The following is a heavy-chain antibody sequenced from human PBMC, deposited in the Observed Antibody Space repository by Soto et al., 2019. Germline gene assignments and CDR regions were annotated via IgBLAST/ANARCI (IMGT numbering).Heavy chain of an antibody. Sequence: EAQLLESGGGLVQPGGSLRLSCAASGFSFNNYAMNWVRQAPGQGLEWVSTISDSGSTYYADSVKGRFTISRDNSKNTLYLQMKSLRAEDTAVYFCAKDVGGHYCTPTSCLYFFHSWGRGTLVTVSS. CDR2: ISDSGST. V-gene: IGHV3-23*01. CDR1: GFSFNNYA. CDR3: AKDVGGHYCTPTSCLYFFHS. J-gene: IGHJ4*02. D-gene: IGHD2-2*01.